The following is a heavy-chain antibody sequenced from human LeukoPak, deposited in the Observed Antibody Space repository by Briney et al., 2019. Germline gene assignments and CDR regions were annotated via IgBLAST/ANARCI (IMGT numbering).Heavy chain of an antibody. V-gene: IGHV1-69*13. CDR1: GGTFSSYA. CDR3: AREPGVAAGYNWFDP. J-gene: IGHJ5*02. D-gene: IGHD3-3*01. Sequence: SVKVSCKASGGTFSSYAISWVRQAPGQGLEWMGGIIPIFGTANYAQKFQGRVTITADESTSTAYVELSSLRSEDTAVYYCAREPGVAAGYNWFDPWGQGTLVTVSS. CDR2: IIPIFGTA.